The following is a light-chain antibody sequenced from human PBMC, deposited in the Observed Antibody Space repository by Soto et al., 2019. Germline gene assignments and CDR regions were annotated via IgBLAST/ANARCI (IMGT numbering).Light chain of an antibody. J-gene: IGKJ5*01. V-gene: IGKV1-9*01. Sequence: EIQFADVGFRLTASIRYRDTITCRASHDISTCLAWYQPKPGKAPKLLIYEASTLQSGVPSRFSGSGSGTEFTLTISGLMPEDFAAYHCQQLYTLSFTFGQGTRLEIK. CDR1: HDISTC. CDR2: EAS. CDR3: QQLYTLSFT.